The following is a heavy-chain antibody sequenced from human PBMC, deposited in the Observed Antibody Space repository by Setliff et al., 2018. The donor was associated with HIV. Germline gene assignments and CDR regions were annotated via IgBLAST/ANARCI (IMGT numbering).Heavy chain of an antibody. CDR2: IYKNGNT. CDR3: AARKLSAAAFDY. D-gene: IGHD6-13*01. J-gene: IGHJ4*02. V-gene: IGHV4-4*09. Sequence: SETLSLTCSVSGDSISAYYWTWIRQSPGKGLEWIGWIYKNGNTNYNPSLTSRLTISVDTSKNQFSMKLSSVTAADTAVYYCAARKLSAAAFDYWGQGSLVTVSS. CDR1: GDSISAYY.